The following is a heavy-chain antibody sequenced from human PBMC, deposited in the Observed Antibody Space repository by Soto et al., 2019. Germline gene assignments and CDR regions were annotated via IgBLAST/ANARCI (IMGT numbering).Heavy chain of an antibody. CDR2: LIGGHYAT. CDR3: AKGKSTGDIDWFDP. V-gene: IGHV3-23*01. D-gene: IGHD3-10*01. CDR1: GFTRQNYA. Sequence: PGGSLILSCPASGFTRQNYAMAWVRQAPGKGLEWVSTLIGGHYATDYSYSVKGRFTVSRDNSKNCRYLQMNSLGVEDTAMYFCAKGKSTGDIDWFDPWGQGSLVTVSS. J-gene: IGHJ5*02.